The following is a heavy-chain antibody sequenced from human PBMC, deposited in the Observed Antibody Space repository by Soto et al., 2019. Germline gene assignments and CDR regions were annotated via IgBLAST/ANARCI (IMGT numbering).Heavy chain of an antibody. D-gene: IGHD1-1*01. CDR1: GFPFSFYS. CDR2: ITSTSSAI. Sequence: PVGPLRHSCAASGFPFSFYSMNWVRQATGKGLEWISYITSTSSAINYADSVRGRFTISRDNAMRSLFLHMNSLRDEDTAVYYCARDGKGAAYTHGPYYFDYWGQGALVTVSS. J-gene: IGHJ4*02. V-gene: IGHV3-48*02. CDR3: ARDGKGAAYTHGPYYFDY.